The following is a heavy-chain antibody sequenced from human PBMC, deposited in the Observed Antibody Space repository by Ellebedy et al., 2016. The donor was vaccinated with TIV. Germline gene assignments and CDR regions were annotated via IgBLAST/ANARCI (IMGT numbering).Heavy chain of an antibody. CDR3: ARDRAPYYYGSGSYYY. V-gene: IGHV1-18*04. D-gene: IGHD3-10*01. CDR2: ISAYTGNT. CDR1: GYTFTSYG. J-gene: IGHJ4*02. Sequence: AASVKVSCKASGYTFTSYGISWVRQAPGQGLEWMGWISAYTGNTNYAQKLQGRVTMTRDTSTSTVYMELSSLRSEDTAVYYCARDRAPYYYGSGSYYYWGQGTLVTVSS.